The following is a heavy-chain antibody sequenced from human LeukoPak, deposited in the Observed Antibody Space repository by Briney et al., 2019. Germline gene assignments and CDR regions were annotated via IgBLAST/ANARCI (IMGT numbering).Heavy chain of an antibody. CDR3: ARDVLR. CDR1: GDSITSGGYY. J-gene: IGHJ4*02. V-gene: IGHV4-31*03. Sequence: SETLSLTCTVSGDSITSGGYYWSWIRQRPGKGLEWIGYIYKTGSTYYNPSLKSRVTMSVDTSRNQFSLKLNSVTAADTAVYYCARDVLRWGQGTLVTVPS. CDR2: IYKTGST.